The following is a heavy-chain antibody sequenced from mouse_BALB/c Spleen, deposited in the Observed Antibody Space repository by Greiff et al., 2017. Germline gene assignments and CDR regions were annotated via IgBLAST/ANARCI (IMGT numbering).Heavy chain of an antibody. V-gene: IGHV1-7*01. CDR3: ARREVNAMDY. J-gene: IGHJ4*01. Sequence: VQVVESGAELAKPGASVKMSCKASGYTFTSYWMHWVKQRPGQGLEWIGYINPSTGYTEYNQKFKDKATLTADKSSSTAYMQLSSLTSEDSAVYYCARREVNAMDYWGQGTSVTVSS. CDR2: INPSTGYT. D-gene: IGHD2-2*01. CDR1: GYTFTSYW.